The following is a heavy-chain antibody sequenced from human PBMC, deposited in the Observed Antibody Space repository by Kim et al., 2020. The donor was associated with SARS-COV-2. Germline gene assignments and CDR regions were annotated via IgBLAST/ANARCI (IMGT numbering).Heavy chain of an antibody. J-gene: IGHJ4*02. CDR3: AKDRGRYYFDY. V-gene: IGHV3-30*02. D-gene: IGHD1-26*01. Sequence: KYYADSVQGRFTISRDNSKNTLYLQMNSLRAEDTAVYYCAKDRGRYYFDYWGQGTLVTVSS. CDR2: K.